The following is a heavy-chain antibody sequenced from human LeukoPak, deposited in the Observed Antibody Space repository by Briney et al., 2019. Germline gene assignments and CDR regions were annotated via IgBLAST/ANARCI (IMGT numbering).Heavy chain of an antibody. V-gene: IGHV1-69*13. CDR3: ARVFTPINGYGSGSYSFLGSLDP. CDR1: GGTFRSYT. D-gene: IGHD3-10*01. J-gene: IGHJ5*02. Sequence: GASVKVSCKASGGTFRSYTIIWVRQAPGQGLEWMGGIIPIFGTANYAQKFQGRVTITADVSTSTAYMELSSLRSEDTAVYYCARVFTPINGYGSGSYSFLGSLDPWGQGTLVTVSS. CDR2: IIPIFGTA.